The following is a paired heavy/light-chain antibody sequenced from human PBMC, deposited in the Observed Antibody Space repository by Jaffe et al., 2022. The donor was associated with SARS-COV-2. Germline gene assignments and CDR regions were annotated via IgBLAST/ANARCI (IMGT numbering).Heavy chain of an antibody. D-gene: IGHD6-13*01. CDR1: GGSISSRSYH. CDR3: ATAEMAPRPRFDP. CDR2: IYYSGST. Sequence: QLQLQESGPGLVKPSETLSLTCTVSGGSISSRSYHWAWIRQPPGKGLEWIGNIYYSGSTYYNPSLKSRVSMSVDTSKNQFSLRLSSVTAADTAVYFCATAEMAPRPRFDPWGQGTLVTVSS. J-gene: IGHJ5*02. V-gene: IGHV4-39*01.
Light chain of an antibody. CDR2: GAS. V-gene: IGKV3-20*01. CDR1: QSVSSSY. J-gene: IGKJ1*01. Sequence: EIVLTQSPDTLSLSPGERATLSCRASQSVSSSYLVWYQQKPGQAPRLLIYGASSRATGIPERFSGSGSGTDFTLIISRLEPEDFAVYYCQLAWTFGQGTKVEVK. CDR3: QLAWT.